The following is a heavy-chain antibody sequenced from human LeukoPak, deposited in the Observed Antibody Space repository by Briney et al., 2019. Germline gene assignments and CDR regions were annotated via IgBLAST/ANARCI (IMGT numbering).Heavy chain of an antibody. D-gene: IGHD1-26*01. Sequence: PSETLSLTCTVSGGSISSYYWSWIRQPPGKGLEWIGYIYYSGSTSYNPSLKSRVTISVDTSKNQFSLKLSSVTAADTTVYYCARGSGAYSEWYFDLWGRGTLVTVSS. J-gene: IGHJ2*01. CDR1: GGSISSYY. CDR2: IYYSGST. V-gene: IGHV4-59*01. CDR3: ARGSGAYSEWYFDL.